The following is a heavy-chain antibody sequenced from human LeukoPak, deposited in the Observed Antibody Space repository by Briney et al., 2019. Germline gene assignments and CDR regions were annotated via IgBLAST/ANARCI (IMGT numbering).Heavy chain of an antibody. Sequence: GGSLRLSCAASGLTVSSNYMSWVRQAPGKGLEWVSVIYSGGSTYYADSVKGRFTISRDNSKNTLYLQMNSLRAEDTAVYYCARDWAVAGTVDYWGQGTLVTVSS. D-gene: IGHD6-19*01. CDR1: GLTVSSNY. V-gene: IGHV3-66*01. J-gene: IGHJ4*02. CDR3: ARDWAVAGTVDY. CDR2: IYSGGST.